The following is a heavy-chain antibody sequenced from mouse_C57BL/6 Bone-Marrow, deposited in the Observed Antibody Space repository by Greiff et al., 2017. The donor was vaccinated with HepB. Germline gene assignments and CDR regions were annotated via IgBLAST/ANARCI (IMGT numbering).Heavy chain of an antibody. CDR1: GFTFSDYY. CDR2: ISNGGGST. V-gene: IGHV5-12*01. Sequence: EVNLVESGGGLVQPGGSLKLSCAASGFTFSDYYMYWVRQTPEKRLEWVAYISNGGGSTYYPDTVKGRFTISRDNAKNTLYLQMSRLKSEDTAMYYCARHLFITTVVAHYYAMDYWGQGTSVTVSS. D-gene: IGHD1-1*01. J-gene: IGHJ4*01. CDR3: ARHLFITTVVAHYYAMDY.